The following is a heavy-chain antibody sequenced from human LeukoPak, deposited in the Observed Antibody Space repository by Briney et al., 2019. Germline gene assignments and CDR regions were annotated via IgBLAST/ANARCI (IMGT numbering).Heavy chain of an antibody. Sequence: HPGGSLRLSCAASGFTFSSQAMSWVRQAPGKGLECVSGISGTGGRTYYADSVKGRFTISRDNSKNTLYLQMNSLRVEDTAVYYCAKYCPKVEPPDYMDVWGKGTTVTVS. CDR2: ISGTGGRT. D-gene: IGHD1-26*01. J-gene: IGHJ6*03. CDR3: AKYCPKVEPPDYMDV. V-gene: IGHV3-23*01. CDR1: GFTFSSQA.